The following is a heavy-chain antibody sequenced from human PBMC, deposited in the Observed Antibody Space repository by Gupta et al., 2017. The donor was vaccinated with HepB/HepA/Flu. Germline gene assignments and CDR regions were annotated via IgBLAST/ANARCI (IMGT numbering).Heavy chain of an antibody. Sequence: QVQLVQSGAEVKKPGASVKVSCKASGYTFPSYDINWVRQATGQGLEWMGWMNPNSGNTGYAQKFQGRVTMTRNTSISTAYMELSSLRSEDTAVYYCATAPIVVVAAIYYYYGMDVWGQVTTVTVSS. CDR3: ATAPIVVVAAIYYYYGMDV. D-gene: IGHD2-15*01. J-gene: IGHJ6*02. CDR1: GYTFPSYD. V-gene: IGHV1-8*01. CDR2: MNPNSGNT.